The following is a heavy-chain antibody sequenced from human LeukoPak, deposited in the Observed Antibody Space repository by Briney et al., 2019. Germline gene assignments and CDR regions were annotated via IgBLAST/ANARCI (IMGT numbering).Heavy chain of an antibody. CDR3: ARSERMTDNGDYAFFDY. V-gene: IGHV3-53*01. CDR1: GFSVSNDC. Sequence: GGSLRLSCAASGFSVSNDCMSWVRQAPGKGLEWVSFIYSAGRTYYADSVRGRFTISRDNSKNTLYLQMNSLRAEDTALYYCARSERMTDNGDYAFFDYWGQGTLVTVSS. J-gene: IGHJ4*02. CDR2: IYSAGRT. D-gene: IGHD4-17*01.